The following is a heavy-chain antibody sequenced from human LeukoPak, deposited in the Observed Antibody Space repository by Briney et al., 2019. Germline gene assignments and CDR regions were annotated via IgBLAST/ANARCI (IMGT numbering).Heavy chain of an antibody. CDR1: GFTFSSYA. CDR3: ARDQVTIFGVETL. V-gene: IGHV3-21*01. CDR2: ISSSSSYI. Sequence: PGGSLRLSCAASGFTFSSYAMSWVRQAPGKGLEWVSSISSSSSYIYYADSVKGRFTISRDNAKNSLYLQMNSLRAEDTAVYYCARDQVTIFGVETLWGQGTLVTVSS. D-gene: IGHD3-3*01. J-gene: IGHJ4*02.